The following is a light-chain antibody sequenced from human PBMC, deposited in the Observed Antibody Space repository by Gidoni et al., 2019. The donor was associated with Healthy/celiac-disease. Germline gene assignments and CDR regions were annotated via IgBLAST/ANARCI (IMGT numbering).Light chain of an antibody. Sequence: SSELTQDPAVSVALGQTVRITCQGDSLRSYYASWYQQKPGHAPVLVIYGKNNRPSGIPDRFSGSSSGNTASLTITGAQAEDEADYSCNSRDSSGNHLVFGGGTKLTVL. CDR3: NSRDSSGNHLV. V-gene: IGLV3-19*01. J-gene: IGLJ3*02. CDR2: GKN. CDR1: SLRSYY.